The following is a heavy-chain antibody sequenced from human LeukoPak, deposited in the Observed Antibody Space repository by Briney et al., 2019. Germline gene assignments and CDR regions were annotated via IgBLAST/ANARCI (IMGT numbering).Heavy chain of an antibody. Sequence: SETLSLTCTVSGGSISSYYWSWIRQPPGKGLEWIGYIYYSGSTNYNPSLKSRVTISVDTSKNQFSLKLSSVTAADTAVYYCASFEYSSSYYFGYWGQGTLVTVSS. CDR3: ASFEYSSSYYFGY. CDR1: GGSISSYY. V-gene: IGHV4-59*01. D-gene: IGHD6-6*01. CDR2: IYYSGST. J-gene: IGHJ4*02.